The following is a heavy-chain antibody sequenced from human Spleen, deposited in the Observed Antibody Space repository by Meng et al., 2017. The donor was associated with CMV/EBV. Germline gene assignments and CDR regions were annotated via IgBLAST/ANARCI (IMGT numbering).Heavy chain of an antibody. D-gene: IGHD6-6*01. J-gene: IGHJ4*02. CDR3: ARPRYTTSSPFDY. CDR1: GGSISSYY. Sequence: SETLSLTCTVSGGSISSYYWSWIRQPPGKGLEWIAEINHSGSTNYNPSLKSRVTISVDTSKNQFSLKLRSVTAADTAVYYCARPRYTTSSPFDYWGQGTLVTVSS. CDR2: INHSGST. V-gene: IGHV4-34*01.